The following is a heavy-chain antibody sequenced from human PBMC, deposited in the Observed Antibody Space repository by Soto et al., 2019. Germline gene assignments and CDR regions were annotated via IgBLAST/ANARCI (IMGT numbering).Heavy chain of an antibody. Sequence: GASGFTFSSYAMSLVRQAPGKGLEWVSAISGSGGSTYYADSVKGRFTISRDNSKNTLYLQMNSLRAEDTAVYYCGAGSGWSYYYHGMYVWGQGNKVTV. J-gene: IGHJ6*02. CDR1: GFTFSSYA. V-gene: IGHV3-23*01. CDR3: GAGSGWSYYYHGMYV. D-gene: IGHD6-19*01. CDR2: ISGSGGST.